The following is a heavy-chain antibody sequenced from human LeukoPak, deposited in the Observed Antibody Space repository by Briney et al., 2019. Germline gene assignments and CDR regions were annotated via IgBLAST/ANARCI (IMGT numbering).Heavy chain of an antibody. CDR3: ARGMRYSTGWHYFDY. D-gene: IGHD6-19*01. CDR1: GFTVSSNY. V-gene: IGHV3-66*01. Sequence: GGSLRLSCAASGFTVSSNYMSWVRQAPGKGLEWVSVIYSGGSTYYADSVKGRFTISRDNSKNTVYFQMTSLRAEDTAIYYCARGMRYSTGWHYFDYWGQGTLVTVSS. J-gene: IGHJ4*02. CDR2: IYSGGST.